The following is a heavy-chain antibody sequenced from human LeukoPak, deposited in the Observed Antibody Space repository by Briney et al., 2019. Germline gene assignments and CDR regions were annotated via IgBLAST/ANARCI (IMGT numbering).Heavy chain of an antibody. D-gene: IGHD6-13*01. CDR1: GFTFSDHG. Sequence: GGSLRLSCAASGFTFSDHGIHWVRQAPGKGLEWVALISYDGSNTYYADSVKGRFTISRDNSKNTLYLQMNGLRTEDTAVYYCAKGGRSSWHNDYWGQGTLVTVSS. CDR2: ISYDGSNT. V-gene: IGHV3-30*18. CDR3: AKGGRSSWHNDY. J-gene: IGHJ4*02.